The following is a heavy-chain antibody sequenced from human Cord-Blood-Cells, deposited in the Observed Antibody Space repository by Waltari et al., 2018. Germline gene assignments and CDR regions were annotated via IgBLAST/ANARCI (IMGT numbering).Heavy chain of an antibody. V-gene: IGHV4-39*01. D-gene: IGHD5-12*01. Sequence: HLQLQESGPGLVKPSETLSLTCTVSGGSISSSSYYSGWIRPPPGKGLEWIGSIYYSGSTYYNPSLKSRVTISVDTSKNQFSLKLSSVTAADTAVYYCARQRRFASGPTVATIDYWGQGTLVTVSS. CDR1: GGSISSSSYY. J-gene: IGHJ4*02. CDR2: IYYSGST. CDR3: ARQRRFASGPTVATIDY.